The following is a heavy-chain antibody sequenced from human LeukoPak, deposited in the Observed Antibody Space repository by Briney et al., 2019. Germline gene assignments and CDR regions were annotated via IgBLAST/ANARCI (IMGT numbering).Heavy chain of an antibody. CDR3: ARGQYHLLYWYFDL. V-gene: IGHV4-4*07. J-gene: IGHJ2*01. Sequence: PSETLSLTCTVSGGSISSYYWSWIRQPAGKGLEWIGRIYSSGSTNYNPSLKSRVTMSVDTSMNQFSLKLSSVTAADTAVYYCARGQYHLLYWYFDLWGRGTLVTVSS. CDR1: GGSISSYY. D-gene: IGHD2-2*01. CDR2: IYSSGST.